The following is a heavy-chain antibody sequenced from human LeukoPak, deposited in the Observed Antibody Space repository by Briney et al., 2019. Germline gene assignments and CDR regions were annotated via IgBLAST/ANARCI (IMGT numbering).Heavy chain of an antibody. D-gene: IGHD2-2*01. CDR1: GGSFSGYY. CDR2: IYTSGST. Sequence: SETLSLTCAVYGGSFSGYYWSWIRQPPGKGLEWIGRIYTSGSTNYNPSLKSRVTISVDTSKNQFSLKLSSVTAADTAVYYCARSVVVPAAMWFVGYYYYYMDVWGKGTTVTISS. V-gene: IGHV4-59*10. CDR3: ARSVVVPAAMWFVGYYYYYMDV. J-gene: IGHJ6*03.